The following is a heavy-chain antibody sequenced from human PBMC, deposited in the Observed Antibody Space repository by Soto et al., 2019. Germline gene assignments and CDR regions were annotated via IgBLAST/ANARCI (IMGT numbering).Heavy chain of an antibody. CDR2: IQSGGPT. Sequence: GGSLRLSCAASGFTVSSKYMSWVRQAPGKGLEWVSLIQSGGPTYYADSVKGRFTISRDTSENTVHLQMDSLRAEDTAVYYCARDSLVCECDGNHGDYFDFWGQGTPVTVSS. CDR1: GFTVSSKY. D-gene: IGHD3-9*01. CDR3: ARDSLVCECDGNHGDYFDF. J-gene: IGHJ4*01. V-gene: IGHV3-66*01.